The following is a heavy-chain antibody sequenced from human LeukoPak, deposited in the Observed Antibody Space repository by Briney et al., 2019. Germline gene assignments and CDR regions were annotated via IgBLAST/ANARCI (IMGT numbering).Heavy chain of an antibody. CDR1: GDSVSSNNGA. D-gene: IGHD2-2*02. CDR2: TYYGSKWYY. J-gene: IGHJ4*02. CDR3: DEGATGWYTFDY. V-gene: IGHV6-1*01. Sequence: SQTLSLTCDISGDSVSSNNGAWNWIRQSPSRGLEWVGRTYYGSKWYYDYATSLQGRISISQDTSRNQFSLHLSSVTPEDTANCARDEGATGWYTFDYWGQGILVTVSS.